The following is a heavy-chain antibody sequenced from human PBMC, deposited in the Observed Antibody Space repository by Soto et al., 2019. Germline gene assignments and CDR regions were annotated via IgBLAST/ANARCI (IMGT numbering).Heavy chain of an antibody. V-gene: IGHV1-69*06. D-gene: IGHD3-22*01. CDR1: GDTSSAYV. Sequence: QVQLVQSGAEVKKPGSSVKVSCKASGDTSSAYVLTWVRQAPGQGLEWVGSIIPFFGTTNYAQKFQGRVTITADKSTGTAYMELRSLRSDDTAMYFCGRSGYSLMIGLVYSDMDVWGPGTSITVS. CDR2: IIPFFGTT. CDR3: GRSGYSLMIGLVYSDMDV. J-gene: IGHJ6*02.